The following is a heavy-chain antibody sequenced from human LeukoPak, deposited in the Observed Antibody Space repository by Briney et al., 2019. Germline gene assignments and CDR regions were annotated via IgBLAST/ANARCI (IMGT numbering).Heavy chain of an antibody. J-gene: IGHJ6*03. CDR3: ARARIRISGYDSFYYYYMDV. CDR2: IYYSGST. CDR1: GGSISSSSYY. D-gene: IGHD5-12*01. V-gene: IGHV4-39*07. Sequence: SETLSLTCTVSGGSISSSSYYWGWIRQPPGKGLEWIGSIYYSGSTYYNPSLKSRVTISVDTSKNQFSLKLSSVTAADTAVYYCARARIRISGYDSFYYYYMDVWGKGTTVTVSS.